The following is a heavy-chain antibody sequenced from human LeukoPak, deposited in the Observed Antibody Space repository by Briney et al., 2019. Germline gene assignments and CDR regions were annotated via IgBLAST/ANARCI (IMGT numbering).Heavy chain of an antibody. D-gene: IGHD5-12*01. Sequence: GGSLRLSCAASGFTFSSYAMSWVRQAPGKGLEWVSAISGSGDRTYYADSVKGRFTISRDNSKNTLFLHMDSLRAEDTAVYYCARSRYSGYDRDFYYGMDVWGQGTTVTVSS. CDR3: ARSRYSGYDRDFYYGMDV. V-gene: IGHV3-23*01. CDR1: GFTFSSYA. J-gene: IGHJ6*02. CDR2: ISGSGDRT.